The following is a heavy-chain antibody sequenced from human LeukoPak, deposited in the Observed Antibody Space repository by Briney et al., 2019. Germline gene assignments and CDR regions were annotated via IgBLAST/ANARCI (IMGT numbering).Heavy chain of an antibody. Sequence: PSETLSLTCTVSGGFISSYYWSWIRQPPGKGLEWIGYIYHSGSTNSNPSLKSRVTVSVDTSKNQLSLKLSSVTAADTAVYYCARGGYYDGSGNWNNWFDPWGQGTLVTVSS. J-gene: IGHJ5*02. CDR1: GGFISSYY. CDR2: IYHSGST. V-gene: IGHV4-59*01. D-gene: IGHD3-22*01. CDR3: ARGGYYDGSGNWNNWFDP.